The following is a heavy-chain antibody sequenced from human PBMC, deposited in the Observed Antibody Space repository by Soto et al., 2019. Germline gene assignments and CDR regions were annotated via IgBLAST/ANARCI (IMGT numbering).Heavy chain of an antibody. V-gene: IGHV7-4-1*01. Sequence: QVPLVQSGSELKKPGASVKVSCKASGYTFTSYAMNWVRQAPGQGLEWMGWINTNTGNPTYAQGFTGRFVFSLDTSVSTAYLQICSLKAEDTAVYYCARGGLRIAARKSWFDPWGQGTLVTVSS. CDR2: INTNTGNP. D-gene: IGHD6-6*01. CDR3: ARGGLRIAARKSWFDP. J-gene: IGHJ5*02. CDR1: GYTFTSYA.